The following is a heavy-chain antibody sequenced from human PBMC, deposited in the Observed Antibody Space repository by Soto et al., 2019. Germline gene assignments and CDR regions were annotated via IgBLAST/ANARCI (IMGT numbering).Heavy chain of an antibody. CDR3: VRPYYSSSWFPFDR. D-gene: IGHD6-13*01. CDR1: GFPFSTFW. Sequence: SLRLSCAASGFPFSTFWMSWFRQAPGKGLEWVANIKPGGSEKYYVDSVKGRFTISRDDTKKTVYLQMSSLRVEDTALYYCVRPYYSSSWFPFDRWGQGTLVTVSS. J-gene: IGHJ4*02. V-gene: IGHV3-7*03. CDR2: IKPGGSEK.